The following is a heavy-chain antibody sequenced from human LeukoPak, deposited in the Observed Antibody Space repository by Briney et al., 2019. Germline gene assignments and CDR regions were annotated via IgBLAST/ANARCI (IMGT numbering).Heavy chain of an antibody. V-gene: IGHV1-69*01. CDR3: ARGKFLEWPNPYYYMDV. J-gene: IGHJ6*03. D-gene: IGHD3-3*01. CDR2: IIPIFGTA. Sequence: ASVKVSCKASGGTFSSYAISWVRQAPGQGLEWMGGIIPIFGTANYAQKFQGRVTITADESTSTAYMELSSLRSEDTAVYYCARGKFLEWPNPYYYMDVWGKGTTVTVSS. CDR1: GGTFSSYA.